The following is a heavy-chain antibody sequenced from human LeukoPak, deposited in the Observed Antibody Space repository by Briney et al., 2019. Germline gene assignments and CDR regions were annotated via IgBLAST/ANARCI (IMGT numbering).Heavy chain of an antibody. CDR3: ARQRGTIAARRRNYFDY. V-gene: IGHV4-34*01. CDR2: INHSGST. Sequence: LSETLSLTCAVYGGSFSGYYWSWIRQPPGKGLEWIGEINHSGSTNYNPSLKSRVTISVDTSKNQFSLKLRSVTAADTAVYYCARQRGTIAARRRNYFDYWGQGTLVTVSS. D-gene: IGHD6-6*01. J-gene: IGHJ4*02. CDR1: GGSFSGYY.